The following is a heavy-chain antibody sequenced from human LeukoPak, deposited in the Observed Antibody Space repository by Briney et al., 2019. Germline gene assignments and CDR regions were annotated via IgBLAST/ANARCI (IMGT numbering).Heavy chain of an antibody. J-gene: IGHJ4*02. Sequence: GGSLRLSCTASGLTFSSHAMSWVRQAPGKGLEWVSAIGTSGETTYYANSVKGRFTISRDSFKNTLYLQMSSLRAEDTAVYYCVKDRLNYGSGDFDHWGQGTQVTVSS. V-gene: IGHV3-23*01. CDR1: GLTFSSHA. D-gene: IGHD3-10*01. CDR2: IGTSGETT. CDR3: VKDRLNYGSGDFDH.